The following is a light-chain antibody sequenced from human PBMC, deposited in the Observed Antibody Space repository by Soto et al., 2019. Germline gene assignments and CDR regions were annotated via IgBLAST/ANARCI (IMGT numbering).Light chain of an antibody. CDR1: NSDVGSHNF. CDR3: CSLTNGATWV. CDR2: EAS. Sequence: QSALTQPASVSGSPGQSFTISCTGTNSDVGSHNFVSWYQQYPGKAPKLLIYEASKRPSGLSNRFSGSKSGNTASLTISGLQAEDEADYYCCSLTNGATWVFGGRTKLTVL. J-gene: IGLJ3*02. V-gene: IGLV2-23*01.